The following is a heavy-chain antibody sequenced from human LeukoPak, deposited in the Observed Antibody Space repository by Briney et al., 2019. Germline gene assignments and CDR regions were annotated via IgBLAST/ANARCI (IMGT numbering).Heavy chain of an antibody. V-gene: IGHV4-39*01. CDR3: ARQAYSSNLGWFDP. CDR1: GGSISSSTYY. J-gene: IGHJ5*02. Sequence: SETLSLTCSVSGGSISSSTYYWGWIRQPPGKGLEWIGNIYNSGSTYYNPSLKSRVTISVDTSKNQFSLKLSSVTAADTAVYYCARQAYSSNLGWFDPWGQGTLVTISS. D-gene: IGHD6-13*01. CDR2: IYNSGST.